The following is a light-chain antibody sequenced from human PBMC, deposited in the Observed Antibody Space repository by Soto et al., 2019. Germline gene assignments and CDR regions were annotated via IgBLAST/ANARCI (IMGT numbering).Light chain of an antibody. CDR3: QQFDKLIT. CDR1: QTISNNF. J-gene: IGKJ4*01. V-gene: IGKV3D-20*01. Sequence: EIVLTQSPATLSLSPGERATLSCGASQTISNNFLAWYQQRPGLAPRLLIYDASNRAAGIPDRFSGSGSGTVFTLTSSRLEPEDFAVYFCQQFDKLITFGGGTKVEI. CDR2: DAS.